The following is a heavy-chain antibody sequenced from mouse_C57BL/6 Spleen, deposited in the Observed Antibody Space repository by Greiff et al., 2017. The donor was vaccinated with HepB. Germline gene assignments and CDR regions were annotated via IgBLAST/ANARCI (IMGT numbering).Heavy chain of an antibody. CDR3: TRYRDFYYYGSSYSYFDV. Sequence: VKLMESGAELVRPGASVTLSCKASGYTFTDYEMHWVKQTPVHGLEWIGAIDPETGGTAYNQKFKGKAILTADKSSSTAYMELRSLTSEDSAVYYCTRYRDFYYYGSSYSYFDVWGTGTTVTVSS. CDR1: GYTFTDYE. J-gene: IGHJ1*03. V-gene: IGHV1-15*01. CDR2: IDPETGGT. D-gene: IGHD1-1*01.